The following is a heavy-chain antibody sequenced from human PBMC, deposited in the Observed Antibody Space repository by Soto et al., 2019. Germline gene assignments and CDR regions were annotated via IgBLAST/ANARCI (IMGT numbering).Heavy chain of an antibody. CDR3: ARDLGSEQWFFDN. D-gene: IGHD6-19*01. V-gene: IGHV4-31*03. J-gene: IGHJ4*02. Sequence: QVQLQESGPGLVKPSQTLSLTCLVSGASVSGDGSYCSWIRQHPWKGLEFIGYMHNSGRTNSNPTLENRVAMSIDTSKNQFSLRLSSVTAADSAVYFCARDLGSEQWFFDNWGQGILVTVSS. CDR1: GASVSGDGSY. CDR2: MHNSGRT.